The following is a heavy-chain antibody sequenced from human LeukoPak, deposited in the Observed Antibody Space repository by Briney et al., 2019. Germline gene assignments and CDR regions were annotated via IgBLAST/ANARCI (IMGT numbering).Heavy chain of an antibody. Sequence: GGSLRLSCTASGFTFSDYYMNWIRQAPGKGLEWVAFIRYDGRNKYYADSVKGRFTISRDSSKNTLYLQMNSLRAADTAVYYCARGSGYSYSFTGRERTKSRLDYWGQGTLVTVSS. D-gene: IGHD5-18*01. J-gene: IGHJ4*02. CDR1: GFTFSDYY. CDR2: IRYDGRNK. CDR3: ARGSGYSYSFTGRERTKSRLDY. V-gene: IGHV3-30*02.